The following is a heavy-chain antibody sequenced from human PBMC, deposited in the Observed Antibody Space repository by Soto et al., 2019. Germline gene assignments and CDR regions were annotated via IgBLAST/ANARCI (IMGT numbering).Heavy chain of an antibody. Sequence: QVQLVQSGAEVKKPGSSVKVSCRASGGTLSSHAVSWVRQAPGQGLEWMGGIIPSFGSTKYAQKFQGRVTMTVDKSTNTAYMELSSLRSEDTAVYYCARPLEGGYSGNDLHYYYYYGMDVWGQGTTVTVSS. CDR2: IIPSFGST. D-gene: IGHD5-12*01. J-gene: IGHJ6*02. V-gene: IGHV1-69*06. CDR1: GGTLSSHA. CDR3: ARPLEGGYSGNDLHYYYYYGMDV.